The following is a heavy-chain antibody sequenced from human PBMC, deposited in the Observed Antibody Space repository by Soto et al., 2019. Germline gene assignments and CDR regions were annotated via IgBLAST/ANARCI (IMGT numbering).Heavy chain of an antibody. CDR3: ASHVFETLGAFDI. D-gene: IGHD7-27*01. V-gene: IGHV4-59*01. J-gene: IGHJ3*02. CDR2: IYYSGST. Sequence: SETLSLTCTVSGGSISSYYWSWIRQPPGKGLEWIGYIYYSGSTNYNPSLKSRVTISVDTSKNQFSLKLSSVTAADTAVYYCASHVFETLGAFDIWGQGTMVTVSS. CDR1: GGSISSYY.